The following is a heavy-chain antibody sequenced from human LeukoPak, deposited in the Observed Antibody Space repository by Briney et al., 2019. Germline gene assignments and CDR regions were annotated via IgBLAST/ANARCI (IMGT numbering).Heavy chain of an antibody. D-gene: IGHD3-10*01. Sequence: GASVKVSCKASGYTFTSYDISWVRQAPGQGLEWMGGIIPIFGTANYAQKFQGRVTITADESTSTAYMELSSLRSEDTAVYYCARSGFVGKSGAERFGEFDYWGQGTLVTVSS. V-gene: IGHV1-69*13. J-gene: IGHJ4*02. CDR1: GYTFTSYD. CDR3: ARSGFVGKSGAERFGEFDY. CDR2: IIPIFGTA.